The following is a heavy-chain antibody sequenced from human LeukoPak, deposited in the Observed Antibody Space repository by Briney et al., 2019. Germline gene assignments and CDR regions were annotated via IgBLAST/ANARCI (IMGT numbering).Heavy chain of an antibody. CDR3: ARGIVVEPTANWFDP. D-gene: IGHD2-2*01. CDR1: GYTFTTYS. V-gene: IGHV1-3*01. CDR2: INGGNDNT. J-gene: IGHJ5*02. Sequence: ASVKVSCKASGYTFTTYSIHWVRQAPGQRLEWMGRINGGNDNTRYSQKFQGRVTITRDTSASTAYMELSSLRSEDTAVYYCARGIVVEPTANWFDPWGQGILVTVSS.